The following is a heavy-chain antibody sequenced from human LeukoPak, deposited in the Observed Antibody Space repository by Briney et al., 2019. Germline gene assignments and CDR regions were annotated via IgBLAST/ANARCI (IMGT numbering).Heavy chain of an antibody. Sequence: GGSLILSCAASGFTFSTYWMSWVRQAPGKGLEWVANTKEDGGEKYYVDSVKGRFTISRDNAKNSLYLQMNSLRAEDTAVYYCARSSTGTTGSTLGYWGQGTLVTVSS. CDR1: GFTFSTYW. D-gene: IGHD1-1*01. V-gene: IGHV3-7*01. CDR3: ARSSTGTTGSTLGY. J-gene: IGHJ4*02. CDR2: TKEDGGEK.